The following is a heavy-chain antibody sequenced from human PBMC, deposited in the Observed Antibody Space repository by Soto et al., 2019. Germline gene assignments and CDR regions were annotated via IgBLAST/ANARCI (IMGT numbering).Heavy chain of an antibody. CDR3: AREDFDSEIYYGMDV. Sequence: QVQLVQSGSSVKKPGSSVKVSCKASGGTFSSYAISWVRQAPGHGLEWMGGIIPIFNATPYAQKFQGRVTITADEATSTAYMELSSLRSEDTDVYYCAREDFDSEIYYGMDVWGQGTTVTVSS. D-gene: IGHD3-3*01. J-gene: IGHJ6*02. CDR2: IIPIFNAT. V-gene: IGHV1-69*01. CDR1: GGTFSSYA.